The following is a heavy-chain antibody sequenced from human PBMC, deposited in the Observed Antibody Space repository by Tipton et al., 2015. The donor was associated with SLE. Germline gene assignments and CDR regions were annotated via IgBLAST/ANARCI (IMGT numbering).Heavy chain of an antibody. Sequence: TLSLPFPFPGDSMNGYYWSWIRQPPGQGLEWIGYIYHSGITNYNPSLKSRVTISVDTSKYQFSLTLSSVTAADTAVYYCARAGDRRDGYNFALTYWGQGTLVTVSS. CDR3: ARAGDRRDGYNFALTY. CDR2: IYHSGIT. CDR1: GDSMNGYY. V-gene: IGHV4-59*01. J-gene: IGHJ4*02. D-gene: IGHD5-24*01.